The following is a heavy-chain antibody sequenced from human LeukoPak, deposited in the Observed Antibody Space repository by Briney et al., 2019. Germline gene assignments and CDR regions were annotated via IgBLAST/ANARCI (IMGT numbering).Heavy chain of an antibody. CDR1: GYPFTNYY. V-gene: IGHV1-18*01. CDR3: ARDGLSYTNPNNWFDP. CDR2: ISAYNGDT. Sequence: ASAKVSCKASGYPFTNYYIKWVRQAPGQGLEWMGWISAYNGDTSYAQKFQGRVTMTTDTSTDTAYMELRSLRSDDTAVYYCARDGLSYTNPNNWFDPWGQGTLVTVSS. D-gene: IGHD2-2*02. J-gene: IGHJ5*02.